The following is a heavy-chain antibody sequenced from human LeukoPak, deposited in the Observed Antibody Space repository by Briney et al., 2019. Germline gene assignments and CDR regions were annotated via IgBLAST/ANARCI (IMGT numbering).Heavy chain of an antibody. CDR1: GFTPSTYG. Sequence: PGGSLRLSCAASGFTPSTYGMHWVRQAPGKGLEWVAFIWFDGSNEYYADSVKGRFIVSRDNSKNRLYLQMNSLSAEDTAVYYCARDQVPAHGWFDPWGQGTLVTVSS. CDR3: ARDQVPAHGWFDP. J-gene: IGHJ5*02. CDR2: IWFDGSNE. V-gene: IGHV3-33*01.